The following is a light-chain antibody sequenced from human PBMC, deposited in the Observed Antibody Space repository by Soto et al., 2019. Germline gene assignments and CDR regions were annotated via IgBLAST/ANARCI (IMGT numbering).Light chain of an antibody. CDR2: DAS. Sequence: IQMTQSPSSVSAPLGDRVAITCRASQGISTWLVWYQQKPGKAPKVLIYDASSLQSGVPSRFSGSGSGTDFTLTISSLQPEDFATYFCQQAYSFPLTFGGGTKVDNK. J-gene: IGKJ4*01. V-gene: IGKV1D-12*01. CDR1: QGISTW. CDR3: QQAYSFPLT.